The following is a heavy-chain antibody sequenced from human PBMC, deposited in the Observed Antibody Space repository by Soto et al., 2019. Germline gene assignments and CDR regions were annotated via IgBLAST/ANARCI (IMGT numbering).Heavy chain of an antibody. J-gene: IGHJ4*02. D-gene: IGHD3-3*01. CDR2: LSGSGDNT. CDR3: AKDRDFWTGSRLDY. CDR1: GFIFSGYA. Sequence: GGSLRLSCAASGFIFSGYAMSWVRQAPGKGLEWVSTLSGSGDNTYYADSLKGRFTISRDTSKNTLYLQMNSLRAEDTAVYFCAKDRDFWTGSRLDYSGQGTLVTVSS. V-gene: IGHV3-23*01.